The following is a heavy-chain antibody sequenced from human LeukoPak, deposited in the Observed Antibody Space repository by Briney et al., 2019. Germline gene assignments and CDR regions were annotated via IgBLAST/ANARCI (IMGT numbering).Heavy chain of an antibody. CDR2: IYYSGST. D-gene: IGHD6-6*01. CDR3: ARGVGIAARFGY. V-gene: IGHV4-59*01. CDR1: GGSISSYY. Sequence: SETLSLTCTVSGGSISSYYWSWIRQPPGMGLEWIGYIYYSGSTNYNPSLKSRVSISVDTSKNQFSLKLNSVTAADTAVYYCARGVGIAARFGYWGQGTLVTVSS. J-gene: IGHJ4*02.